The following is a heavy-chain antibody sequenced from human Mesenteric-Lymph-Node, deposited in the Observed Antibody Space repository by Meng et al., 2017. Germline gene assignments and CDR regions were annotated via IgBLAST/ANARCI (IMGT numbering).Heavy chain of an antibody. CDR3: ARDMNYYDSSGYLVS. Sequence: GESLKISCAASGFTFSSYAMHWVRQAPGKGLEWVSAISGSGGSTYYADSVKGRFTISRDNSKNTLYLQMNSLRAEDTAVYYCARDMNYYDSSGYLVSWGQGTLVTVSS. J-gene: IGHJ5*02. D-gene: IGHD3-22*01. CDR2: ISGSGGST. CDR1: GFTFSSYA. V-gene: IGHV3-23*01.